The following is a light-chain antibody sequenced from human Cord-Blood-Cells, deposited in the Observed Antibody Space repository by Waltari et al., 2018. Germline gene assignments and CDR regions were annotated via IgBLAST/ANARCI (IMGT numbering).Light chain of an antibody. J-gene: IGLJ2*01. CDR2: GDS. CDR3: QSYDSSLSGSV. CDR1: SSNIRAGYD. V-gene: IGLV1-40*01. Sequence: QSVLTQPPSVSGAPGQRVTISCTGSSSNIRAGYDVHWYQQLTGTAPNLLIYGDSNRPSGVPDRFSGSKSGTSASRAITGLQAEDEADYYCQSYDSSLSGSVFGGGTKLTVL.